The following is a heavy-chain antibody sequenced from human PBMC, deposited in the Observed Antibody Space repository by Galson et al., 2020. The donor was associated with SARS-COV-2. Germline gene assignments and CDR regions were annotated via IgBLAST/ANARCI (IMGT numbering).Heavy chain of an antibody. D-gene: IGHD3-3*01. V-gene: IGHV3-23*01. CDR2: ISGSGGST. J-gene: IGHJ6*02. Sequence: GGSLRLSCAASGFTFSSYAMSWVRQAPGKGLEWVSAISGSGGSTYYADSVKGRFTISRDNSKNTLYLQMNSLRAEDTAVYYCAKESGIFGVVTEGMYYYGMDVWGQGTTVTVSS. CDR3: AKESGIFGVVTEGMYYYGMDV. CDR1: GFTFSSYA.